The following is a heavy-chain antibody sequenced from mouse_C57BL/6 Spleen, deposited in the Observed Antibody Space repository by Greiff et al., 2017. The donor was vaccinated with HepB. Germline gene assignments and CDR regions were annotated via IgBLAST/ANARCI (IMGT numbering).Heavy chain of an antibody. CDR1: GFTFSSYA. Sequence: EVKLVESGGGLVKPGGSLKLSCAASGFTFSSYAMSGVRQTPEKRLEWVATISDGGSYTYYPDNVKGRFTISRDNAKNNLYLQMSHLKSEDTAMYYCARGTGTRGFDYWGQGTTLTVSS. J-gene: IGHJ2*01. CDR2: ISDGGSYT. V-gene: IGHV5-4*03. D-gene: IGHD4-1*01. CDR3: ARGTGTRGFDY.